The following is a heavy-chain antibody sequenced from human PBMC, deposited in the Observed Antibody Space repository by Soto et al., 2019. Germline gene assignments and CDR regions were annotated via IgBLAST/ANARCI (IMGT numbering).Heavy chain of an antibody. V-gene: IGHV1-69*13. CDR1: GGTFSIYA. CDR2: IIPIFGTA. CDR3: ARDLVGYNST. Sequence: GASVKVSCKASGGTFSIYAISWVRQAPGQGLEWMGGIIPIFGTANYAQKFQGRVTITADESTSTAYMELSSLRSEDTAVYYCARDLVGYNSTWGQGTLVTVSS. D-gene: IGHD5-12*01. J-gene: IGHJ5*02.